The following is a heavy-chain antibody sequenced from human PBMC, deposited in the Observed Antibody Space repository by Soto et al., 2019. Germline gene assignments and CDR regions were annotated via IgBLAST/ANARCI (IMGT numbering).Heavy chain of an antibody. CDR1: GYTFTSYG. V-gene: IGHV1-18*04. Sequence: SVKVSCKASGYTFTSYGISWVRQAPGQGLEWMGWISAYNGNTDYAQKLQGRVTMTTDTSTSTAYMELRSLRSDDTAVYYCARESRVQLWLQVDYWGQGTLVTVSS. J-gene: IGHJ4*02. D-gene: IGHD5-18*01. CDR3: ARESRVQLWLQVDY. CDR2: ISAYNGNT.